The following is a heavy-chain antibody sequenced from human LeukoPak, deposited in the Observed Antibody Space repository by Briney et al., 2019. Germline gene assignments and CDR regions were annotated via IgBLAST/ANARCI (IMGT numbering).Heavy chain of an antibody. V-gene: IGHV7-4-1*02. Sequence: GASVKVSCKASGYTFTSYSMNWVRQAPGQGLEWLGWINPNTGNPTYAQGFTGRFVFSLDTSVSTAYLQISSLKAEDTAVYYCARDPSIAAAGTYNWFDPWGQGTLVTVSS. CDR1: GYTFTSYS. J-gene: IGHJ5*02. D-gene: IGHD6-13*01. CDR3: ARDPSIAAAGTYNWFDP. CDR2: INPNTGNP.